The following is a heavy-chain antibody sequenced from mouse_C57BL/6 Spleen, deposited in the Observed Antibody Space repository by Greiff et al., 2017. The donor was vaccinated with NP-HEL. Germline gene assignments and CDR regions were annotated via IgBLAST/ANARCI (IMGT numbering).Heavy chain of an antibody. Sequence: QVQLQQPGAELVKPGASVKLSCKASGYTFTSYWMHWVKQRPGQGLEWIGMIHPNSGSTNYNEKFKSKATLTVDKSSSTAYMQLSSLTSEDSAVYYCARKTSSAPYYFDYWGQGTTLTVSS. CDR1: GYTFTSYW. CDR2: IHPNSGST. CDR3: ARKTSSAPYYFDY. V-gene: IGHV1-64*01. J-gene: IGHJ2*01.